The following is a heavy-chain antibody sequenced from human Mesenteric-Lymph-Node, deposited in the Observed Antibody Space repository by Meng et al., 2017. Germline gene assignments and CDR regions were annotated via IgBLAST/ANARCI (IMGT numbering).Heavy chain of an antibody. V-gene: IGHV3-7*01. CDR2: TNPDGSGK. CDR3: VGWEVHNY. D-gene: IGHD1-26*01. J-gene: IGHJ4*02. Sequence: GESLKISCAASGFIVSSKYMNWVRQAPGKGLEWVANTNPDGSGKYYVDSVRGRFTISRDYAKNSLHLQMSSLRVEDTAVYYCVGWEVHNYWGQGTLVTVSS. CDR1: GFIVSSKY.